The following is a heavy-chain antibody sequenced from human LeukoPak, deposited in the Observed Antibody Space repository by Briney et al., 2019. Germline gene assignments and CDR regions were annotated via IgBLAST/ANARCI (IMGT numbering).Heavy chain of an antibody. V-gene: IGHV4-59*01. Sequence: SETLSLTCTVSGGSISSYYWSWIRQPPGKGLEWIGYIYYSGSTNYNPSLKSGVTISVDTSKNQFSLKLSSVTAADTAVYYCARGRYYYDSPGAFDIWGQGTMVTVSS. CDR1: GGSISSYY. D-gene: IGHD3-22*01. CDR3: ARGRYYYDSPGAFDI. CDR2: IYYSGST. J-gene: IGHJ3*02.